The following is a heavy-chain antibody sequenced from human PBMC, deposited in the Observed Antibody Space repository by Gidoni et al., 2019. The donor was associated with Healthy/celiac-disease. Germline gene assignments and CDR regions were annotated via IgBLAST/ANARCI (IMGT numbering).Heavy chain of an antibody. D-gene: IGHD6-13*01. Sequence: QLQLQESGPGLLKPSENLSRTCSVSGGYISRRDYDWGWVRQPPGKGLEWIGTIYYRGDTYYNPSLKSRVSISVDTSKNHFSLWLTSVTAADPAMYYCARDVRYSSSWSHFDYWGQGILVTVSS. CDR3: ARDVRYSSSWSHFDY. CDR2: IYYRGDT. J-gene: IGHJ4*02. V-gene: IGHV4-39*07. CDR1: GGYISRRDYD.